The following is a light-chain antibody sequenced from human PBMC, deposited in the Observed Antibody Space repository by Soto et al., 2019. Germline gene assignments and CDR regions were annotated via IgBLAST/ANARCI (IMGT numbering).Light chain of an antibody. CDR1: SSDVGGYNY. J-gene: IGLJ1*01. V-gene: IGLV2-14*01. CDR3: NSYTSSSTLV. Sequence: QSVLTQPASVSGSPGQSITISCTGTSSDVGGYNYVSWYQQHPGKAPKLMIYEVSNRPSGVSNRFSESMSSNTASLTISGLQAEDEADYYCNSYTSSSTLVFGTGTKLTVL. CDR2: EVS.